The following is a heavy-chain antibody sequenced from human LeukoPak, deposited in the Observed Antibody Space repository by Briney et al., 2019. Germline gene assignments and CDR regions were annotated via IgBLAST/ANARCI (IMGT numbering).Heavy chain of an antibody. CDR1: NGSISSYY. J-gene: IGHJ4*02. Sequence: SETLSLTCTVSNGSISSYYWSWIRQPPGKGLEYIGYIYYIGSTSYNPSLKSRVTISMDTSKNQFSLKLSSVTAADTAVYYCARGRITMVRGVVVDYWGQGTLVTVSS. D-gene: IGHD3-10*01. CDR3: ARGRITMVRGVVVDY. V-gene: IGHV4-59*12. CDR2: IYYIGST.